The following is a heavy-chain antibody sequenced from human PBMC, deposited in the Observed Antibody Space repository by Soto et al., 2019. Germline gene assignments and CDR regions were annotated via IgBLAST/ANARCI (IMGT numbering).Heavy chain of an antibody. D-gene: IGHD6-19*01. CDR3: AKARGWYRIDY. Sequence: GGSLRLSCAASGFTFSSYAMSWVRQAPGKGLEWVSAISGSGGSTYYADSVKGRFTISRDNAKNSLYLQMNSLRAEDTALYYCAKARGWYRIDYWGQGTLVTVSS. V-gene: IGHV3-23*01. CDR2: ISGSGGST. J-gene: IGHJ4*02. CDR1: GFTFSSYA.